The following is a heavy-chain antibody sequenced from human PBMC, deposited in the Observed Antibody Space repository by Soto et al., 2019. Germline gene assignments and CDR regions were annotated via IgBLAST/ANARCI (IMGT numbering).Heavy chain of an antibody. CDR3: AKDVHYDSSGGLDY. D-gene: IGHD3-22*01. V-gene: IGHV3-23*01. J-gene: IGHJ4*02. CDR2: ISGGGGGK. CDR1: GFTFDNFA. Sequence: EVRLLDSGGGLEQPGGSLRLSCITSGFTFDNFAMSWVRQAPGRGLEWVSAISGGGGGKYYADSVKGRFIIARDNSKNTVYLEVNGLRTEDTAVYYCAKDVHYDSSGGLDYWGQGTLVTVSS.